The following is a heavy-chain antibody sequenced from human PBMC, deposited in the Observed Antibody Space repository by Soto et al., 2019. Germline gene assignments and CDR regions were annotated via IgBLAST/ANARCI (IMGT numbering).Heavy chain of an antibody. D-gene: IGHD4-17*01. V-gene: IGHV3-49*05. CDR2: IRSKAYGGTT. CDR1: RFTFGDYA. CDR3: TRKYYDGDYARYYFDY. Sequence: EVQLVESGGDLVKPGRSLRLSCTASRFTFGDYAMSWFRQAPGKWLEWVGFIRSKAYGGTTEYAASVKGRFTISRDDSKSIAYLQMTSLKTEDTAVYYCTRKYYDGDYARYYFDYWGQGTLVTVSA. J-gene: IGHJ4*02.